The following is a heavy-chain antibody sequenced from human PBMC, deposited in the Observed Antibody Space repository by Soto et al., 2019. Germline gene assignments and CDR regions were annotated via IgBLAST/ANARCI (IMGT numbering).Heavy chain of an antibody. V-gene: IGHV4-34*01. CDR3: ARGYLDSRSFDY. CDR1: GGSFSGYY. CDR2: INHSGST. D-gene: IGHD6-13*01. Sequence: SETLSLTCAVYGGSFSGYYWSWMRQPPGKGLEWIGEINHSGSTNYNPSLKSRVTISVDTSKNQFSLKLSSVTAADTAVYYCARGYLDSRSFDYWGQGTLVTVSS. J-gene: IGHJ4*02.